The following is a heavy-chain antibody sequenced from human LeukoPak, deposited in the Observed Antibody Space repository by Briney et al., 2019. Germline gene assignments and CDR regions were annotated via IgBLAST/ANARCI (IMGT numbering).Heavy chain of an antibody. D-gene: IGHD3-9*01. CDR3: ARGTPGRYFDWTTKTPPNGWFDP. CDR1: GYTFTGYY. V-gene: IGHV1-46*01. Sequence: ASVKVSCKASGYTFTGYYMHWVRQAPGQGLEWMGIINPSGGSTSYAQKFQGRVTMTRDTSTSTVYMELSSLRSEDTAVYYCARGTPGRYFDWTTKTPPNGWFDPWGQGTLVTVSS. CDR2: INPSGGST. J-gene: IGHJ5*02.